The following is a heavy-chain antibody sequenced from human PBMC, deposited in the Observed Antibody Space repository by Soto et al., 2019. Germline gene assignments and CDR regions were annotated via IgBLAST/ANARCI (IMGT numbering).Heavy chain of an antibody. D-gene: IGHD3-3*01. Sequence: QVQLVQSGAEVKKPGSSVKVSCKASGGTFSSYAISWVRQAPGQGLEWMGGIIPIFGTANYAQKFQARVTITADKYTSTAYRELSSLRSEDTAVYYCARDNYDFWSGYDPPYYYYGMDVWGQGTPVTVSS. V-gene: IGHV1-69*06. CDR2: IIPIFGTA. CDR3: ARDNYDFWSGYDPPYYYYGMDV. J-gene: IGHJ6*02. CDR1: GGTFSSYA.